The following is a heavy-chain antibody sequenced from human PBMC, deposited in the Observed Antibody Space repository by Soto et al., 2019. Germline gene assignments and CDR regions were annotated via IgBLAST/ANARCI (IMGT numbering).Heavy chain of an antibody. CDR2: IIPISGTA. Sequence: QVQLVQSGAEVKKPGSSVKVSCKASGGTFSSYAISWVRQAPGQGLEWMGGIIPISGTANYAQKFQGRVTITADESTSTGYLELSSMRSEDTAVYYCARSQGSSTSLDIYYYYYSGMDVWGQGTTVTVSS. D-gene: IGHD2-2*01. J-gene: IGHJ6*02. V-gene: IGHV1-69*01. CDR1: GGTFSSYA. CDR3: ARSQGSSTSLDIYYYYYSGMDV.